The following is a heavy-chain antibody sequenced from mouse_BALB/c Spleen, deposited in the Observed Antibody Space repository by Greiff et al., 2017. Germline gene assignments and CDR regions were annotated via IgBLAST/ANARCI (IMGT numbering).Heavy chain of an antibody. CDR1: EYEFPSHD. V-gene: IGHV5-2*01. J-gene: IGHJ3*01. CDR2: INSDGGST. Sequence: EVKLMESGGGLVQPGESLKLSCESNEYEFPSHDMSWVRKTPEKRLELVAAINSDGGSTYYPDTMERRFIISRDNTKKTLYLQMSSLRSEDTALYYCARQKYGNLWFAYWGQGTLVTVSA. D-gene: IGHD2-10*02. CDR3: ARQKYGNLWFAY.